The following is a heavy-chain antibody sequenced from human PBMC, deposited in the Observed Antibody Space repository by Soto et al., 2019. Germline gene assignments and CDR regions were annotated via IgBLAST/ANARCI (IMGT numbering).Heavy chain of an antibody. Sequence: AASVKVSCKASGYIFSDHCIHWVRQAPGRRPEWLGWFNPGSGRTNFAQKFRDRVTLTGDTSITTVYMELTSLTSDDTAVYSCARDKGKGGDLPYDYWGQGTLVTVSS. V-gene: IGHV1-2*02. CDR2: FNPGSGRT. J-gene: IGHJ4*02. D-gene: IGHD3-16*01. CDR3: ARDKGKGGDLPYDY. CDR1: GYIFSDHC.